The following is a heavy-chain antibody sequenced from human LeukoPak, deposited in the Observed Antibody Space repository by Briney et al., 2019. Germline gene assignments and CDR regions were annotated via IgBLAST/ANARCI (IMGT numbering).Heavy chain of an antibody. J-gene: IGHJ4*02. V-gene: IGHV3-33*01. CDR3: ARDRGGDIPFDY. CDR1: GFTFSSYG. CDR2: IWYDGSNK. D-gene: IGHD2-21*02. Sequence: GRSLRLSCAASGFTFSSYGMHWVRQAPGKGLEWVAVIWYDGSNKYYADSVKGRFTISRDNSKNTLYLQMNSLRAGDTAVYYCARDRGGDIPFDYWGQGTLVTVSS.